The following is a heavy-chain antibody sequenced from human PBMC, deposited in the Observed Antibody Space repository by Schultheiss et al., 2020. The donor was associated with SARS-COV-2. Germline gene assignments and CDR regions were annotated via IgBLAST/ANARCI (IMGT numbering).Heavy chain of an antibody. J-gene: IGHJ4*02. CDR2: IYTSGST. Sequence: SETLSLTCAVYGGSFSGYYWSWIRQAPGKGLEWIGRIYTSGSTNYNPSLKSRVTMSVDTSKNQFSLKLSSVTAADTAVYYCARHRRYIDYWGQGTLVTVSS. CDR1: GGSFSGYY. CDR3: ARHRRYIDY. V-gene: IGHV4-59*10.